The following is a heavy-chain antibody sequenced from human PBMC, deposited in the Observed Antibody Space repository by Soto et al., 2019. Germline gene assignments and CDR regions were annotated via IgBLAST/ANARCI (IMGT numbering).Heavy chain of an antibody. Sequence: PSETLSLTCTVSGGSISSGPYSWGWIRQPPGKGLEWIGTFYYSGSTHYNPSLESRVTLSVDTSKNQFSLKLSSVTAADTAVYYCARAGGGWYSGYFDYWGQGTLVTVSS. CDR1: GGSISSGPYS. CDR3: ARAGGGWYSGYFDY. J-gene: IGHJ4*02. D-gene: IGHD6-19*01. CDR2: FYYSGST. V-gene: IGHV4-39*01.